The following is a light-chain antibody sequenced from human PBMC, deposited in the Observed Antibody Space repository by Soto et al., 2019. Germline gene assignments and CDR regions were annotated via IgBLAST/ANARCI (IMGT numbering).Light chain of an antibody. CDR1: QSVDNY. Sequence: VVLTQSPATLSLPPGARATLSCRASQSVDNYLAWYQQKPGQAPGLLIYDASNMATGIPARFSGSGSGTDFTLTISSLQPEDFAIYYCQQHNNLITFGRGTRLDIK. V-gene: IGKV3-11*01. J-gene: IGKJ5*01. CDR2: DAS. CDR3: QQHNNLIT.